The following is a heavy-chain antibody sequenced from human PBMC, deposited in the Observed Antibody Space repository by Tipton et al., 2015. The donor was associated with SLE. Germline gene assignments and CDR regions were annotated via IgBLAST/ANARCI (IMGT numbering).Heavy chain of an antibody. CDR2: INPNSGGT. J-gene: IGHJ3*02. D-gene: IGHD6-19*01. V-gene: IGHV1-2*02. Sequence: QSGAEVKKPGASVKVSCKASGYTFTGYYMHWVRQAPGQGLEWMGWINPNSGGTNYAQKFQGRVTMTRDTSINTAYLELSRLRSDDTAVYYCAREDHSGGWRVIVFDIWGQGTMVPVSS. CDR1: GYTFTGYY. CDR3: AREDHSGGWRVIVFDI.